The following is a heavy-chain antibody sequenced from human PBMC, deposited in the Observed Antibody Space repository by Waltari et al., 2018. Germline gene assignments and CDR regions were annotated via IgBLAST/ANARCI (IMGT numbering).Heavy chain of an antibody. D-gene: IGHD3-10*01. Sequence: EVQLVESGGGLVQPGVSLRLSCAASGFTFSSYWMSWVRQAPGKGLEWVANIKQDGSEKYYVDSVKGRFTISRDNAKNSLYLQMNSLRAEDTAVYYCARDLGVLWSPGDYWGQGTLVTVSS. V-gene: IGHV3-7*01. CDR3: ARDLGVLWSPGDY. J-gene: IGHJ4*02. CDR1: GFTFSSYW. CDR2: IKQDGSEK.